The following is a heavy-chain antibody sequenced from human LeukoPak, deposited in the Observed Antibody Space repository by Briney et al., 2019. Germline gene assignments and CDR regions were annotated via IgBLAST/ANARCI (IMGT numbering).Heavy chain of an antibody. CDR3: ARVLTMTYYYYYMDV. CDR1: GYTFTRYG. V-gene: IGHV1-18*01. Sequence: APVKISCKASGYTFTRYGIRWVRHTPVQGREWMWWISAYNGNTSYAQKLQGRVTMTTDTSTSTAYMELRSLRSDDTAVYYCARVLTMTYYYYYMDVWGKGATVTVSS. CDR2: ISAYNGNT. J-gene: IGHJ6*03. D-gene: IGHD3-22*01.